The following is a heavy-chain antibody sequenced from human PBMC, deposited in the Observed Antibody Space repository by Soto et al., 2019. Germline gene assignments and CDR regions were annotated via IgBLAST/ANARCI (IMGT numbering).Heavy chain of an antibody. V-gene: IGHV1-46*01. Sequence: ASVKVSCKASGYTFTSYYMHWVRQAPGQGLEWMGIINPSGGSTSYAQKFQGRVTMTRDTSTSTVYMELSSLRSEDTAVYYCARDAKAIFGVVIITLYYYYGMDVWGQGTTVTVSS. CDR3: ARDAKAIFGVVIITLYYYYGMDV. J-gene: IGHJ6*02. D-gene: IGHD3-3*01. CDR2: INPSGGST. CDR1: GYTFTSYY.